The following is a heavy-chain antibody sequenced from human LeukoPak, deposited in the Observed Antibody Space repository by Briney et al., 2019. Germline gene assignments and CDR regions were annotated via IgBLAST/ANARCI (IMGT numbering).Heavy chain of an antibody. Sequence: TGGSLRLSCAASGFTFSSCGMHWVRQAPGKGLEWVAVISYDGSNKFYADSVTGRFTISRDNSKNTLYLQMNSLRAEDTAVYHCAAKGYIYGNNAFDIWGQGTMVTVSS. V-gene: IGHV3-30*03. CDR2: ISYDGSNK. CDR1: GFTFSSCG. J-gene: IGHJ3*02. CDR3: AAKGYIYGNNAFDI. D-gene: IGHD5-18*01.